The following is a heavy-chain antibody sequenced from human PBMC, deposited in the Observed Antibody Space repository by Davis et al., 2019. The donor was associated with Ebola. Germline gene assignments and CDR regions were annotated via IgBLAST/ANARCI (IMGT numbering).Heavy chain of an antibody. J-gene: IGHJ4*02. CDR2: IYPGDSDT. CDR3: ARLVTYYYGSGSYYYLDY. V-gene: IGHV5-51*01. CDR1: GYSFTSYW. Sequence: GESLKISCQGSGYSFTSYWIGRVRQMPGKGLEWMGIIYPGDSDTRYSPSFQGQVTISADKSISTAYLQWSSLKASYTAMYYCARLVTYYYGSGSYYYLDYWGQGTLVTVSS. D-gene: IGHD3-10*01.